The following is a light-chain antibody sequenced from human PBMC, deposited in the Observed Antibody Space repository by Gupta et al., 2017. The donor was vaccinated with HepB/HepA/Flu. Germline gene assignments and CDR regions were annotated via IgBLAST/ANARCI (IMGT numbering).Light chain of an antibody. J-gene: IGKJ1*01. CDR2: TTS. CDR1: ESVSSGY. V-gene: IGKV3-20*01. CDR3: QQYGSSPRT. Sequence: IVMTQSPGTLSLSPGERVTLSCRASESVSSGYVAWYQQKPGQAPTLLMHTTSTRATGVPDRFSGSGAGRNFILTISGLEPEDFAVYYCQQYGSSPRTFGQGTKLEVK.